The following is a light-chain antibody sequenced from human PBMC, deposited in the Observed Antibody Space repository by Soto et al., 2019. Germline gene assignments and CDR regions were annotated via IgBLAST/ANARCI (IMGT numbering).Light chain of an antibody. CDR1: QSLLYSSNNKNY. V-gene: IGKV4-1*01. Sequence: IVMTQSPDSLAVSLGARATINCKSSQSLLYSSNNKNYLAWYQQKPGQPPKLLIYWASTRASGVPARFSGSGSVTDFTLTISSLQAEDVAVYYCQQYYSNPELTFGGGTKVEIK. CDR3: QQYYSNPELT. CDR2: WAS. J-gene: IGKJ4*01.